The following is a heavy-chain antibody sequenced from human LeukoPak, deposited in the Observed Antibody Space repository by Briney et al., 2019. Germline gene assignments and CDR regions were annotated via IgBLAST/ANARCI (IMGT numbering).Heavy chain of an antibody. V-gene: IGHV3-15*01. Sequence: PGGSLRLSCAASGFTFTTYAMSWVRQAPGKGLEWVGRIKSKTDGGTTDYAAPVKGRFTISRDDSKNTLYLQMNSLKTEDTAVYYCTTGFGLELPAYWGQGTLVTASS. D-gene: IGHD3/OR15-3a*01. CDR2: IKSKTDGGTT. J-gene: IGHJ4*02. CDR3: TTGFGLELPAY. CDR1: GFTFTTYA.